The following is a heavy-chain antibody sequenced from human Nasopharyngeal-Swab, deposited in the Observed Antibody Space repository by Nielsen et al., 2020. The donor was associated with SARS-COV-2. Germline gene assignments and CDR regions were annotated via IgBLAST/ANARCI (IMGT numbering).Heavy chain of an antibody. J-gene: IGHJ5*02. D-gene: IGHD1-1*01. CDR3: ARDKATTGTTNWFDP. V-gene: IGHV1-2*04. CDR2: INPNSGGT. CDR1: GYVFTGYY. Sequence: ASVQVSCKASGYVFTGYYLHWVRQAPGQGLEWMGWINPNSGGTNYAQKFQGWATMTRDTSISTAYMELSRLRSDDTAVYYCARDKATTGTTNWFDPWGQGTLVTVSS.